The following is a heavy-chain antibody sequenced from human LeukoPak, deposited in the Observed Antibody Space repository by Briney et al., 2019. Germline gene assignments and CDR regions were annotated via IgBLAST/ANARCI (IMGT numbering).Heavy chain of an antibody. CDR1: GFTFSSYA. CDR3: VKADSGYDLLFDY. D-gene: IGHD5-12*01. V-gene: IGHV3-23*01. CDR2: ISGSGGST. Sequence: GGSLRFSCAASGFTFSSYAMNWVRRAPGKGLEWVSGISGSGGSTYYADSVKGRFTISRDNSKNTLYLQMNSLGAEDTAVYYCVKADSGYDLLFDYWGQGTLVTVSS. J-gene: IGHJ4*02.